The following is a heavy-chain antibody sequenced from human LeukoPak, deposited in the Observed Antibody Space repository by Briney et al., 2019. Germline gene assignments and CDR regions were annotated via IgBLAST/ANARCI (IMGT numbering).Heavy chain of an antibody. V-gene: IGHV3-23*01. CDR3: AKDQDTMIRGAANSGYFDY. CDR2: ISGSGDST. D-gene: IGHD3-10*01. J-gene: IGHJ4*02. Sequence: VGSLRLSCAASGFTFSSYAMSWVRQAPGKGLEWVSVISGSGDSTYYADSVKGRFTISRDNSKNTLYLQMNSLRAEDTAVYYCAKDQDTMIRGAANSGYFDYWGQGTLASVSS. CDR1: GFTFSSYA.